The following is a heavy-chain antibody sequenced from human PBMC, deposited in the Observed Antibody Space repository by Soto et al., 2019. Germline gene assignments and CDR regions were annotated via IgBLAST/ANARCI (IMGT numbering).Heavy chain of an antibody. CDR2: IYPADSDT. D-gene: IGHD5-18*01. CDR1: GYTFNTYW. J-gene: IGHJ6*02. CDR3: ARHQRNGYTNSNYFFAMDV. Sequence: PGESLKISCQTSGYTFNTYWIVWVRQMPGKGLEWMGIIYPADSDTKYSPSFQGQVTISADKSISTAYLQWSSLRASDTAVYYCARHQRNGYTNSNYFFAMDVWGQGTTVTAP. V-gene: IGHV5-51*01.